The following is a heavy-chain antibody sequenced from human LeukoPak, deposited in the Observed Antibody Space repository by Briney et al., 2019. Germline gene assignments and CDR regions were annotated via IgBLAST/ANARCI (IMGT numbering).Heavy chain of an antibody. D-gene: IGHD6-19*01. Sequence: GGTLRLSCAASGFTFSSHGMNWVRQAPGKGLEWVSGIGGTGGFITYYAESVKGRSTVSRDNSKNKLYLQMNSLRADDTAIYYCAKDLRGIAVSPSGYWGQGTLVTVSS. CDR1: GFTFSSHG. J-gene: IGHJ4*02. V-gene: IGHV3-23*01. CDR3: AKDLRGIAVSPSGY. CDR2: IGGTGGFIT.